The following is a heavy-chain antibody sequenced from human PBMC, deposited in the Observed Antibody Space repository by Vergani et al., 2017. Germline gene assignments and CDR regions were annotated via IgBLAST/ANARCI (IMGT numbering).Heavy chain of an antibody. CDR1: GFSLSTSGVG. Sequence: QITLKESGPTLVKPTQTLTLTCTFSGFSLSTSGVGVGWIRQPPGKALEWLALIYWNDDKRYSPSLQSRLTITKDTSKNQVVLTMTNMDPVDTATYYCAHRRPSRSGWDEGVFDYWGQGTLVTVSS. CDR2: IYWNDDK. CDR3: AHRRPSRSGWDEGVFDY. V-gene: IGHV2-5*01. D-gene: IGHD6-19*01. J-gene: IGHJ4*02.